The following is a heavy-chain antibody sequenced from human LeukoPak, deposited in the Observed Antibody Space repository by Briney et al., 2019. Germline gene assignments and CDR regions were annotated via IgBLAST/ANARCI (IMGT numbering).Heavy chain of an antibody. CDR3: AKDRDIAAAGYLFDY. J-gene: IGHJ4*02. D-gene: IGHD6-13*01. V-gene: IGHV3-30*18. CDR1: GFTFSSYG. CDR2: ISYDGSNK. Sequence: GGSLRLSCAASGFTFSSYGMHWVRQAPGKGLEWVAVISYDGSNKYYADSVKGRFTISRDNSKNTLYLQMNSLRAGDTAVYYCAKDRDIAAAGYLFDYWGQGTLVTVSS.